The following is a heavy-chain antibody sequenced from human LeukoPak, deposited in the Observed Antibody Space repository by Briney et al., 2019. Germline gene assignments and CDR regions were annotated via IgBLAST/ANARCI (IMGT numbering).Heavy chain of an antibody. CDR3: ARAGVGATSWFDP. J-gene: IGHJ5*02. Sequence: SQTLSLTCTVSGGSISSGGYYWSWIRQHPGKGLEWIGYIYYSGSTYYNPSLKSRVTISVDTSKNQFSLKLSSVTAADTAVYYCARAGVGATSWFDPWGQGTLVTVYS. V-gene: IGHV4-31*03. CDR1: GGSISSGGYY. D-gene: IGHD1-26*01. CDR2: IYYSGST.